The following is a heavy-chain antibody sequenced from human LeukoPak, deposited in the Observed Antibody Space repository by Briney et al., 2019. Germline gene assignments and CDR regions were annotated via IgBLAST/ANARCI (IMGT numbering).Heavy chain of an antibody. D-gene: IGHD3-10*01. CDR1: GYTFTGYY. CDR3: ARDRIWFGEPRGGDY. Sequence: LGASVKVSCKASGYTFTGYYMHWVRQAPGQGLEWMGWINPNSGGTNYAQKFQGRVTMTRDTSISTAYMELSRLRSDDTAVYYCARDRIWFGEPRGGDYWGQGTLVTVSS. CDR2: INPNSGGT. V-gene: IGHV1-2*03. J-gene: IGHJ4*02.